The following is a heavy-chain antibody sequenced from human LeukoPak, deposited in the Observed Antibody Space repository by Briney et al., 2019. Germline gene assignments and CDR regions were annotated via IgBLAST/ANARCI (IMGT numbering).Heavy chain of an antibody. J-gene: IGHJ6*02. V-gene: IGHV4-30-4*01. D-gene: IGHD2-15*01. Sequence: SQTLSLTCTVSGGSISSGDYYWSWIRQPPGKGLEWIGYIYYSGSTYYNPSLKSRVTISVDASKNQFSLKLSSVTAADTAMYYCAIRGYCSGGSCYSDYYGMDVWGQGTTVTVSS. CDR2: IYYSGST. CDR3: AIRGYCSGGSCYSDYYGMDV. CDR1: GGSISSGDYY.